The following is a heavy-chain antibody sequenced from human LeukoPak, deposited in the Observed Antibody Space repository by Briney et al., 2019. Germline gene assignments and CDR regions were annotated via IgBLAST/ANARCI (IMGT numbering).Heavy chain of an antibody. V-gene: IGHV4-30-2*01. Sequence: SQTLSLTCAVSGGSISSGGYSWSWIRQPPGKGLEWIGYIYHSGSTYYNPSLKSRVTISVDRSKNQFSLKLSSVTAADTAVYYCARVVHDYGDTNWFDPWGQGTLVTVSS. CDR1: GGSISSGGYS. J-gene: IGHJ5*02. D-gene: IGHD4-17*01. CDR3: ARVVHDYGDTNWFDP. CDR2: IYHSGST.